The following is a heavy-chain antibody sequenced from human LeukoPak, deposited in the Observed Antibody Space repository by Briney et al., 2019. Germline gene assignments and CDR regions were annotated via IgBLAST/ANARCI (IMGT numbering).Heavy chain of an antibody. CDR1: GFTFSSYA. CDR2: ISYDGSNK. J-gene: IGHJ4*02. V-gene: IGHV3-30-3*01. Sequence: GGSLRLSCAASGFTFSSYAMHWVRQAPGKGLEWVAVISYDGSNKYYADSVKGRFTISRDNSKNTLYLQMNSLRAEDTAVYYCARDSRNYGDYWGQGTLVTVSS. CDR3: ARDSRNYGDY.